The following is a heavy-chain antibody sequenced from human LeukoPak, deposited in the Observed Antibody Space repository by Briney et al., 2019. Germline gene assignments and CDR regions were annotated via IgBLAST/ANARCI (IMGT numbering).Heavy chain of an antibody. Sequence: GGSLRLSCAASGFTFSNYSMNWVRQAPGKGLKWVSYINSNGSTTSYADSVKGRFTTSRDNAKNTLYLQMNSLRAEDTAVYYFLSPGRFGTSGYYPFDYWGRATLVSVSS. J-gene: IGHJ4*02. CDR1: GFTFSNYS. CDR2: INSNGSTT. D-gene: IGHD3-22*01. CDR3: LSPGRFGTSGYYPFDY. V-gene: IGHV3-48*04.